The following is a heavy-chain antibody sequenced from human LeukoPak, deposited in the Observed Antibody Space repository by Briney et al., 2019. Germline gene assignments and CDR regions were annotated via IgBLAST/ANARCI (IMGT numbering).Heavy chain of an antibody. CDR2: INPNSGGT. Sequence: ASVKVSCKASGYTFTGYYMHWVRQAPGQGLEWMGWINPNSGGTNYAQKFQGRVTMTRDTSISTAYMELSSLRSEDTAVYYCARGDGEYYYDSSGYYNWFDPWGQGTLVTVSS. V-gene: IGHV1-2*02. J-gene: IGHJ5*02. CDR3: ARGDGEYYYDSSGYYNWFDP. D-gene: IGHD3-22*01. CDR1: GYTFTGYY.